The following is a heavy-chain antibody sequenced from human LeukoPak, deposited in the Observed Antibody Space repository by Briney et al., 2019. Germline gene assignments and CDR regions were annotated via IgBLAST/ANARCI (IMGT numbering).Heavy chain of an antibody. CDR2: INSDGSST. V-gene: IGHV3-74*01. J-gene: IGHJ3*02. D-gene: IGHD1-1*01. CDR3: ARGGPRWNDAFDI. Sequence: GGSLRLSCAASGFTFSSYWMHWVRRAPGKGLVWVSRINSDGSSTSYADFVKGRFTISRDNAKNTLYLQMNSLRDEDTAVYYCARGGPRWNDAFDIRGQGTMVTVSS. CDR1: GFTFSSYW.